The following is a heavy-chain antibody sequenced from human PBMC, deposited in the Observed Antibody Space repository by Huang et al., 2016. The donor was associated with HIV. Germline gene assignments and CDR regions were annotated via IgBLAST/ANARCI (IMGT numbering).Heavy chain of an antibody. CDR1: GGSISSHY. CDR2: IYYSGSN. Sequence: QVQLQESGPGLVKPSETLSLTCTVSGGSISSHYWSWIRQPPGKGLEWIGSIYYSGSNNYNPSLKSRVTISVDTSKNQFSLKLSSVTAADTAVYYCAREADSSSWYFRDAFDIWGQGTMVTVSS. J-gene: IGHJ3*02. CDR3: AREADSSSWYFRDAFDI. D-gene: IGHD6-13*01. V-gene: IGHV4-59*11.